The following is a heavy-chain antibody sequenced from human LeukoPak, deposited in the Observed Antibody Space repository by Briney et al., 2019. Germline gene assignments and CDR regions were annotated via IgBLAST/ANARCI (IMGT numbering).Heavy chain of an antibody. V-gene: IGHV3-53*01. Sequence: GGSLRLSCAASGFTVSSNYMSWVRQAPGKGLEWVSVIYSGGSTYYADSVKGRFTISRDNSKNTLYLQMNSLRAEDTAVYYCARVEYSSSSTYFDYWGQGTLVTVSS. CDR2: IYSGGST. CDR3: ARVEYSSSSTYFDY. D-gene: IGHD6-6*01. CDR1: GFTVSSNY. J-gene: IGHJ4*02.